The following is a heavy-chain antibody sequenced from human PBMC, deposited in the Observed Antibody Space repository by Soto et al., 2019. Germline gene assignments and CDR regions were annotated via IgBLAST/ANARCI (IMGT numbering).Heavy chain of an antibody. D-gene: IGHD2-2*01. Sequence: GASVKVSCKASGGGNLRDYRTTWVRRAPGQGLEWMGGIIPKLGSANYAQKFQGRVTVTADESTNTVYMELRSLRSDDTAVYYCARVPTDQLLFPNYYMDVWGKGTTVTVSS. CDR1: GGGNLRDYR. J-gene: IGHJ6*03. V-gene: IGHV1-69*13. CDR2: IIPKLGSA. CDR3: ARVPTDQLLFPNYYMDV.